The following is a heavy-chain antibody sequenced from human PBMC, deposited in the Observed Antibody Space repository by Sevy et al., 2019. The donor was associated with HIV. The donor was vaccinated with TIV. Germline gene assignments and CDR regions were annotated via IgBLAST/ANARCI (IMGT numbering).Heavy chain of an antibody. V-gene: IGHV3-21*01. D-gene: IGHD3-16*01. CDR3: ARDAGVGAPYYYCYGMDV. Sequence: GESLKISCAASGFTFRNYTMNWVRQAPGKGLQWVSSITSDSTYVFYADSLRGRFTISRDNAKNSLYLQMNSLRAEDTALYYCARDAGVGAPYYYCYGMDVWGQGTTVTVSS. J-gene: IGHJ6*02. CDR2: ITSDSTYV. CDR1: GFTFRNYT.